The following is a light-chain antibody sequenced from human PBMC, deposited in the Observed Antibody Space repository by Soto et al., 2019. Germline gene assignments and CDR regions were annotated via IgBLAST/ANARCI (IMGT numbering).Light chain of an antibody. CDR2: KAS. CDR1: RSISSW. CDR3: QQYNVYST. J-gene: IGKJ2*01. Sequence: DIQMTQSPSTLSASVGDRVIITCRASRSISSWLAWYQQKPGKAPKLLIYKASLLEDGVPSRFSGSGSGTEFTLTISRLQPDDFATYYCQQYNVYSTFGQGTKLEIK. V-gene: IGKV1-5*03.